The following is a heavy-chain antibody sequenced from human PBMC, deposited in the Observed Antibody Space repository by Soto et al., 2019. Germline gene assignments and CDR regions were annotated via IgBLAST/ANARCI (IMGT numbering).Heavy chain of an antibody. Sequence: QELLMQSGADMKKPGASVKVSCKSSGFSFTNYYLHWVRQAPGQGPEWMGWIFPKSGGTRSAQRIRDRLTLTTDTSITTAYLELTSLSPDDTAIYFCAREGMFHYETADYYPSNYGLDVWGQGTTVTVPS. J-gene: IGHJ6*02. D-gene: IGHD3-9*01. CDR1: GFSFTNYY. CDR2: IFPKSGGT. V-gene: IGHV1-2*02. CDR3: AREGMFHYETADYYPSNYGLDV.